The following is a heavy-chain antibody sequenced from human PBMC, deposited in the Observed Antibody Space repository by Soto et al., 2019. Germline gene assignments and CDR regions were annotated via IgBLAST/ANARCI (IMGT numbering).Heavy chain of an antibody. CDR3: ARGNSWQLPFDY. CDR2: ISYSGST. D-gene: IGHD6-13*01. V-gene: IGHV4-59*01. J-gene: IGHJ4*02. Sequence: PSETLSLTCTVSSDSISSYYWSWIRQPPGKRLEWIGYISYSGSTDYNPSLKSRVTISGDTSKNQFSLKVSSVTAADTAVYYCARGNSWQLPFDYWGQVTLVTVSS. CDR1: SDSISSYY.